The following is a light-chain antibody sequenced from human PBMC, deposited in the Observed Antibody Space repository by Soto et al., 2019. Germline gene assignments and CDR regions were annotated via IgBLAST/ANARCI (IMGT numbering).Light chain of an antibody. CDR2: GAS. V-gene: IGKV1-39*01. CDR3: QQSYITPFT. Sequence: DIQMTQSPSSLSASVGDSVTITCRASQSIRDYLNWYQQRPGKAPNLLIYGASSLQSGVPLRFSGSRSGSDFTLTISSLQPEDFATYYCQQSYITPFTFGQGTKLEIK. J-gene: IGKJ2*01. CDR1: QSIRDY.